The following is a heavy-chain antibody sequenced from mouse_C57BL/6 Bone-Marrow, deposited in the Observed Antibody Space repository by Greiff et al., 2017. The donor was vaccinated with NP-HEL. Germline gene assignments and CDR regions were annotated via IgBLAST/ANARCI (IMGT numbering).Heavy chain of an antibody. D-gene: IGHD1-1*01. J-gene: IGHJ2*01. V-gene: IGHV1-61*01. CDR2: IYPSDSET. CDR1: GYTFTSYW. Sequence: QVQLQQPGAELVRPGSSVKLSCKASGYTFTSYWMDWVKQRPGQGLEWIGNIYPSDSETHYNQKFKDKATLTVDKSSSTAYMQRSSLTSEDSAVYYCARSGYYYGSSYFDYWGQGTTLTVSS. CDR3: ARSGYYYGSSYFDY.